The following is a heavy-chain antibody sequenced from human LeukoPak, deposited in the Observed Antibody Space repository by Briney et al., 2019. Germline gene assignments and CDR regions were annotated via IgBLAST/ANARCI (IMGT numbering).Heavy chain of an antibody. V-gene: IGHV3-23*01. CDR3: AKAQQLVIAVYYFDY. D-gene: IGHD6-13*01. Sequence: PGGSLRLSCAASGFTFSSYAMSWVRQAPGKGLEWVSAISGNGGSTYYADSVKGRFTISRDNSKNTLYLQMNSLRAEDTAVYYCAKAQQLVIAVYYFDYWGQGTLVTVSS. CDR2: ISGNGGST. CDR1: GFTFSSYA. J-gene: IGHJ4*02.